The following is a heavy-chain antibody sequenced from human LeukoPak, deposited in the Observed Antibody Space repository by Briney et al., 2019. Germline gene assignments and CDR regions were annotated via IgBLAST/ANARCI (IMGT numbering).Heavy chain of an antibody. J-gene: IGHJ6*03. CDR3: ARVASSSGPYYYYYNMDV. V-gene: IGHV1-69*05. D-gene: IGHD6-6*01. CDR1: GGTFSSYA. CDR2: IIPIFGTA. Sequence: ASVKVSCKASGGTFSSYAISWVRQAPGQGLEWMGGIIPIFGTANYAQKFQGRVTITTDESTSTAYMELSSLRSEDTALYYCARVASSSGPYYYYYNMDVCGKGTTVTVSS.